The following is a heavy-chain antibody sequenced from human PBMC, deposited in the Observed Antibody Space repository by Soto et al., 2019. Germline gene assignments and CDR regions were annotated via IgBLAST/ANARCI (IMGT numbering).Heavy chain of an antibody. D-gene: IGHD3-16*01. CDR3: ATDFGGGQNFDN. J-gene: IGHJ4*02. V-gene: IGHV1-58*01. CDR1: GFTFTSSA. CDR2: IVVGSGNT. Sequence: SVKVSCKASGFTFTSSAVQWVRQARGQRLEWIGWIVVGSGNTNYAQKFQERVTINRDMSTNTAYMELSSLRSEDTAVYYCATDFGGGQNFDNWGQGTLVTLSS.